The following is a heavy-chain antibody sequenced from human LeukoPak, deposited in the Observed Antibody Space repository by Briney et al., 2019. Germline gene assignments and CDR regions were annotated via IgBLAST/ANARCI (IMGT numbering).Heavy chain of an antibody. Sequence: SETLSLTCTVSGDSISSPYYWGWIRQPPGKGLEWIGSIYHTESTYYDPSLKSRVTILIDTSKSQFSLRLGPVTAADTAVYYCARVLWEVARSFDFWGQGTLVTVSS. CDR3: ARVLWEVARSFDF. CDR1: GDSISSPYY. CDR2: IYHTEST. V-gene: IGHV4-38-2*02. D-gene: IGHD1-26*01. J-gene: IGHJ4*02.